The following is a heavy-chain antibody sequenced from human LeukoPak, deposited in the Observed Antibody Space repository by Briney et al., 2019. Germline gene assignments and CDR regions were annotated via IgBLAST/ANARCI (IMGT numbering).Heavy chain of an antibody. D-gene: IGHD5-12*01. Sequence: GVSLRLSCAASGFTFSSYAMSWVRQAPGKGLEWVSSVSGGGAVTYYADSVKGRFTISRDNSKNTVYLQMNSLRAEDTAVYYCAKEPRVATIEIFDYWGQGTLVTVSS. V-gene: IGHV3-23*01. CDR2: VSGGGAVT. CDR1: GFTFSSYA. J-gene: IGHJ4*02. CDR3: AKEPRVATIEIFDY.